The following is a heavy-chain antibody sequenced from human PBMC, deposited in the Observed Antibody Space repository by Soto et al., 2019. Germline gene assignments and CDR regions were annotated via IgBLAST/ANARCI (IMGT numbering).Heavy chain of an antibody. V-gene: IGHV4-39*01. CDR1: GGSISNSGYY. CDR2: IYYSGST. CDR3: ARGNITIFGVVIMPYGMDV. Sequence: PSEPLSLTCSVSGGSISNSGYYWGWIRQPPGKGLEWIGSIYYSGSTYYNPSLKSRVTISVDTSKNQFSLKLSSVTAADTAVYYCARGNITIFGVVIMPYGMDVWGQGTTVTVSS. J-gene: IGHJ6*02. D-gene: IGHD3-3*01.